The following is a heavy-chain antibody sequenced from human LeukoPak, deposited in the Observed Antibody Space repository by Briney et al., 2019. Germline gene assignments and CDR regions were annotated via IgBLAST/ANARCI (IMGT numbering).Heavy chain of an antibody. CDR3: ARDVGITVADSFDP. J-gene: IGHJ5*02. CDR2: INPSGGST. CDR1: GYTFTSYY. V-gene: IGHV1-46*01. Sequence: GASVKVSCKASGYTFTSYYMHWVRQAPGQGLEWMGIINPSGGSTSYAQKFQGRVTMTRDMPTSTVYMEVRGLRSDDTAMYYCARDVGITVADSFDPWGQGTLVTVSS. D-gene: IGHD6-13*01.